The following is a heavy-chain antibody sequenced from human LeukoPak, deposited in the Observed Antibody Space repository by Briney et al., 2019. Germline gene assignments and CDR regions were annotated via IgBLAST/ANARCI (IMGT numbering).Heavy chain of an antibody. CDR2: ISSSSSTI. J-gene: IGHJ4*02. CDR3: ARDLSYYDFWSGYSFDY. V-gene: IGHV3-48*01. D-gene: IGHD3-3*01. CDR1: GFTFSSYS. Sequence: GGSLRLSCAASGFTFSSYSMNWVRQAPGKGLEWVSYISSSSSTIYYADSVKGRFTISGDNAKNSLYLQMNSLRAEDMAVYYCARDLSYYDFWSGYSFDYWGQGTLVTVSS.